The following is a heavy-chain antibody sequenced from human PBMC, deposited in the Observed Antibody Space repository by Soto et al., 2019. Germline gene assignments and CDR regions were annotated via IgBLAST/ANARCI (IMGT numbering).Heavy chain of an antibody. V-gene: IGHV3-23*01. CDR2: ISGSGSST. J-gene: IGHJ4*02. Sequence: VQLLESGGGLVQPGGSLRLSCAASGFTFSNYAMSWVRQAPGKGLEWVSGISGSGSSTYYADSVKGRFTSSRDNSKNSLDLQMNSLRAEDTAVYSCAHPEGRGGSCPREYFDYWGQGTLVTVSS. CDR1: GFTFSNYA. CDR3: AHPEGRGGSCPREYFDY. D-gene: IGHD1-26*01.